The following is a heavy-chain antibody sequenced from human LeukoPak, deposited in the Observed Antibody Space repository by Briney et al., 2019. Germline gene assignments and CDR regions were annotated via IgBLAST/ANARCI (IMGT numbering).Heavy chain of an antibody. CDR2: INHSGST. CDR3: ARGYRTYCGGDCYYY. V-gene: IGHV4-34*01. D-gene: IGHD2-21*02. J-gene: IGHJ4*02. Sequence: SETLSLTCPVDGGSFSGYYWSWIRQPPGKGLQWIGEINHSGSTNYNPSLKSRVTISVDTSKNQFSLKLSSVTAADTAVYYCARGYRTYCGGDCYYYWGQGTLVSVSS. CDR1: GGSFSGYY.